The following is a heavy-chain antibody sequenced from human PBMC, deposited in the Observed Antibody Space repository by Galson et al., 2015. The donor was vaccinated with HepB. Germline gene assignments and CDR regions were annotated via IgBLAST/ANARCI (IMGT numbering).Heavy chain of an antibody. Sequence: QSGAEVKKPGASVKVSCKASGYTFTSYGISWVRQAPGQGLEWMGWISAYNGNTNYAQKLQGRVTMTTDTSTSTAYMELRSLRSDDTAVYYCARDRPDEGRSIFGVVSLDVWGQGTTVTVSS. V-gene: IGHV1-18*01. CDR2: ISAYNGNT. CDR1: GYTFTSYG. D-gene: IGHD3-3*01. J-gene: IGHJ6*02. CDR3: ARDRPDEGRSIFGVVSLDV.